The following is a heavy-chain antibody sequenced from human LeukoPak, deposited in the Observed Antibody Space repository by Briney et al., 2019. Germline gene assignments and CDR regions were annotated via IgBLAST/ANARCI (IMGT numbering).Heavy chain of an antibody. CDR2: INPNSGGT. CDR1: GYTFTGYY. J-gene: IGHJ5*02. CDR3: ARLYSSSWSRFDP. Sequence: ASVKVSCKASGYTFTGYYMHWVRQAPGQGLEWMGWINPNSGGTNYAQKFQGRVTMTRDTSISTAYMELSRLRSDDTAVYYCARLYSSSWSRFDPWGQGTLVTVSS. D-gene: IGHD6-13*01. V-gene: IGHV1-2*02.